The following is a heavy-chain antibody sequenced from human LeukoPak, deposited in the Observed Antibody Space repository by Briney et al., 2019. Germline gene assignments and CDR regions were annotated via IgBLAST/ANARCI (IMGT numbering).Heavy chain of an antibody. D-gene: IGHD2-15*01. CDR1: GFTFSSFG. V-gene: IGHV3-33*01. Sequence: PGGSLRLSCAASGFTFSSFGMHWVRQAPGKGLEWVAIIWSDGSNEVYIESVKGRFTISRDNFKNTLYLHMNSLRGEDTAMYFCARGCGGGPGCYILDYWGQGTLVTVSS. CDR3: ARGCGGGPGCYILDY. J-gene: IGHJ4*02. CDR2: IWSDGSNE.